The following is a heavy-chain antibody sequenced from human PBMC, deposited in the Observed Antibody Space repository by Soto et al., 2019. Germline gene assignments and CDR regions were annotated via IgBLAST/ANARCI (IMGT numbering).Heavy chain of an antibody. J-gene: IGHJ5*02. CDR3: ARSRITIFGVGLDWFDP. D-gene: IGHD3-3*01. CDR2: IYYSGST. CDR1: GGSISSSSYY. V-gene: IGHV4-39*01. Sequence: LETLSLTCTVSGGSISSSSYYWGWIRQPPGKGLEWIGSIYYSGSTYYNPSLKSRVTISVDTSKNQFSLKLSSVTAADTAVYYCARSRITIFGVGLDWFDPWGQGTLVTVSS.